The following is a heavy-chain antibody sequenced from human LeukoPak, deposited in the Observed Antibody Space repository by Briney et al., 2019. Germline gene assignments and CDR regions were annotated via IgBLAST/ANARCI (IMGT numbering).Heavy chain of an antibody. CDR1: GGSISSGGYY. J-gene: IGHJ4*02. D-gene: IGHD3-22*01. CDR2: IYYSGST. CDR3: ARTPQAYDSSGYPVVVFDY. V-gene: IGHV4-31*03. Sequence: TSQTLSLTCTVSGGSISSGGYYWSWIRQHPGKGLEWIGYIYYSGSTYYNPSLKSRLTISVDTSKNQFSLKLSSVTAADTAVYYCARTPQAYDSSGYPVVVFDYWGQGTLVTVSS.